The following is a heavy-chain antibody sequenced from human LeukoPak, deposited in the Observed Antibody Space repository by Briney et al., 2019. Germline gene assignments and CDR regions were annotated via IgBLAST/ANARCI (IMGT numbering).Heavy chain of an antibody. CDR2: LSGSGITT. Sequence: QPGGSLRLSCAASGFTFSNSAMSWVRQAPGKGLKWVSTLSGSGITTYYADSVKGRFTISRDNSKNTLYLQMHSLRAEDTAVYYCAKGFYSSGWSYFDYWGHGTLVTVSS. D-gene: IGHD6-19*01. J-gene: IGHJ4*01. V-gene: IGHV3-23*01. CDR3: AKGFYSSGWSYFDY. CDR1: GFTFSNSA.